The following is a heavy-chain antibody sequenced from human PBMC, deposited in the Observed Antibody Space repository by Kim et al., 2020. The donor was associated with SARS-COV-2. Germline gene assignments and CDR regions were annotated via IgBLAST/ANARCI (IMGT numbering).Heavy chain of an antibody. CDR2: ISGNGAVT. D-gene: IGHD3-22*01. CDR3: AKDSYQFDSSGYSPYHF. J-gene: IGHJ4*01. V-gene: IGHV3-23*01. CDR1: GFIFTTYA. Sequence: GGSLRLSCAASGFIFTTYAMTWVRQAPGKGLEWVSSISGNGAVTYYADSVKGRFTISRDNFKNTVHLQMSSLRAEDTAFYYCAKDSYQFDSSGYSPYHF.